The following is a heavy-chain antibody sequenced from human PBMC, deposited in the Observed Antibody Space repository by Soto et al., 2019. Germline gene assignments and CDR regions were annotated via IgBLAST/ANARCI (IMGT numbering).Heavy chain of an antibody. CDR2: IDHSGYT. CDR3: ARVRDWFDP. J-gene: IGHJ5*02. D-gene: IGHD3-3*01. CDR1: GGSFSGYY. Sequence: QVQLQQWGAGLLKPSETLSLTCAVYGGSFSGYYWNWIRQPPGKGLEWIGEIDHSGYTNYNPSLKSRVTISVDTSKNQFSLRLTSVTAADTAVYYYARVRDWFDPWGQGTLVTVSS. V-gene: IGHV4-34*01.